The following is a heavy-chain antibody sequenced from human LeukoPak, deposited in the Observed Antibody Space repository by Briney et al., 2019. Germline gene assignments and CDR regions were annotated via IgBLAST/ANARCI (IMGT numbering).Heavy chain of an antibody. J-gene: IGHJ3*01. V-gene: IGHV3-23*05. CDR3: AKVRGASRGALDF. CDR1: GFTFSTDA. D-gene: IGHD3-10*01. CDR2: IDNSGGSL. Sequence: GGSLRLSCAASGFTFSTDAMSWVRQAPGKVLEWVSIIDNSGGSLYYADSVEGRFTISRDNSKNTLYLQMNSLRAEDTALYYCAKVRGASRGALDFWGQGTLVTVSS.